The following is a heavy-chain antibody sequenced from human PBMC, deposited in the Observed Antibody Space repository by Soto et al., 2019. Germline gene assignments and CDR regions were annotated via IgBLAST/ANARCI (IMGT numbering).Heavy chain of an antibody. J-gene: IGHJ4*02. V-gene: IGHV3-9*01. D-gene: IGHD5-12*01. CDR3: AKAFPSRYSVYESAFNY. CDR2: ITWNSGSI. CDR1: GFTFDDYA. Sequence: EVQLVESGGGLVQPGRSLRLSCAASGFTFDDYAMHWVRQAPGRGLAWVSGITWNSGSIVYADSVKGRFTISRDNAKNSLYLQMNSLRAEDTALYYCAKAFPSRYSVYESAFNYWGQGTLVTVSS.